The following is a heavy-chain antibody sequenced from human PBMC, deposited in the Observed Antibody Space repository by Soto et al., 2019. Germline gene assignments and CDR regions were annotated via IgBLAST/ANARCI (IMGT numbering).Heavy chain of an antibody. CDR3: ARDMNSDYYDSSGYYSGFDY. CDR1: GGTFSSYA. J-gene: IGHJ4*02. D-gene: IGHD3-22*01. CDR2: IIPIFGTA. Sequence: ASVKVSCKASGGTFSSYAISWVRQAPGQGLEWMGGIIPIFGTANYAQKFQGRVTITADESTSTAYMELSSLRSEDTAVYYCARDMNSDYYDSSGYYSGFDYWGQGTLVTVSS. V-gene: IGHV1-69*13.